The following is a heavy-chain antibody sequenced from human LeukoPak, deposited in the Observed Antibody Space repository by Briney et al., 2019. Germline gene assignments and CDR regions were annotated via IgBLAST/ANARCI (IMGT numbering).Heavy chain of an antibody. CDR2: MNPNSGNT. J-gene: IGHJ4*02. CDR3: ARGGRGEDFASLDY. D-gene: IGHD3-16*01. V-gene: IGHV1-8*03. CDR1: GYDLNSFG. Sequence: GASVKVSCKASGYDLNSFGFSWVRQATGQGLEWMGWMNPNSGNTGYAQKFQGRVTITGNTSISTAYMELSSLRSEDTAVYYCARGGRGEDFASLDYWGQGTLVTVSS.